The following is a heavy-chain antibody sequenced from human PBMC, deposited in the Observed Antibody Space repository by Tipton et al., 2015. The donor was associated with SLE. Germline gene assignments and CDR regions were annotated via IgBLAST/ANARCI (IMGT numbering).Heavy chain of an antibody. D-gene: IGHD1-26*01. Sequence: TLSLTCTVSGGSISSGDYYCIWIRQPPGKGLEWIGSIYYRGSPYYNPSLKSRVTISVDTSKNQFSLKLTSVTAADTALYYCARGGLGVSYYYYMDVWGKGTTVTVSS. CDR3: ARGGLGVSYYYYMDV. J-gene: IGHJ6*03. V-gene: IGHV4-39*07. CDR1: GGSISSGDYY. CDR2: IYYRGSP.